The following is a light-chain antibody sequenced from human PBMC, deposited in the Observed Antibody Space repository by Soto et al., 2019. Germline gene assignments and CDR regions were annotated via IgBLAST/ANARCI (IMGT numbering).Light chain of an antibody. V-gene: IGKV3-15*01. J-gene: IGKJ5*01. Sequence: EIAMTQSPDTLSVSPGERATLTCRAGQGVTTSFAWYQQKSGQSPRLLIYDVSIRATGVPARFSATGSETDFTLTISGLQSGDSAVYFCQQYNNWPFSFGQGTRLEI. CDR1: QGVTTS. CDR2: DVS. CDR3: QQYNNWPFS.